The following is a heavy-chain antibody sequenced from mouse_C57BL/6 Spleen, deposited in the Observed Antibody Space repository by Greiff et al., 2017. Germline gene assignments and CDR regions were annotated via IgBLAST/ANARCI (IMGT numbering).Heavy chain of an antibody. D-gene: IGHD1-1*01. CDR1: GFSLTSYG. V-gene: IGHV2-2*01. Sequence: VQVVESGPGLVQPSQSLSITCTVSGFSLTSYGVHWVRQSPGKGLEWLGVIWSGGSTDYNAAFISRLSISKDNSKSQVFFKMNSLQADGTAIYYCARDYGSSYGFAYWGQGTLVTVSA. CDR2: IWSGGST. CDR3: ARDYGSSYGFAY. J-gene: IGHJ3*01.